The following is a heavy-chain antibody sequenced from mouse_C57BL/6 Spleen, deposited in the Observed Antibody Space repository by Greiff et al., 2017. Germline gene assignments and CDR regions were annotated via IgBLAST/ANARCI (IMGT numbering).Heavy chain of an antibody. D-gene: IGHD1-1*01. CDR2: IYPGDGDT. CDR3: ARYYGSSNYYAMDY. V-gene: IGHV1-82*01. CDR1: GYAFSSSW. Sequence: QVQLKQSGPELVKPGASVKISCKASGYAFSSSWMNWVKQRPGKGLEWIGRIYPGDGDTNYNGKFKGKATLTADQSSSTAYMQLSSLTSEDSAVYFCARYYGSSNYYAMDYWGQGTSVTVSS. J-gene: IGHJ4*01.